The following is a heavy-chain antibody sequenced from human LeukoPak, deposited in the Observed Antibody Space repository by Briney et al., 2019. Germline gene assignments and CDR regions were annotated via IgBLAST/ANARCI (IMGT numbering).Heavy chain of an antibody. J-gene: IGHJ5*02. CDR3: ARGGGVFYYVNWFDP. V-gene: IGHV4-39*07. Sequence: SETLSLTCAVSGASISGSGYYLGWIRQPPGKGLEWIGNIYYTGSTYYNASLQSRVTISIDMSKNQFSLRLSSVTAADTAVYYCARGGGVFYYVNWFDPWGQGTLVTVSS. CDR1: GASISGSGYY. D-gene: IGHD3-10*02. CDR2: IYYTGST.